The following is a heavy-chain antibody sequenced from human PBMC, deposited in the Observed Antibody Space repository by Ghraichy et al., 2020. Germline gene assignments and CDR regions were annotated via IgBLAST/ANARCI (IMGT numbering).Heavy chain of an antibody. J-gene: IGHJ3*02. CDR3: ARGKGGWYGAFDI. V-gene: IGHV3-48*02. D-gene: IGHD6-19*01. Sequence: GESLNISCAASGFTFSSYSMNWVRQAPGKGLEWVSYISSSSSTIYYADSVKGRFTISRDNAKNSLYLQMNSLRDEDTAVYYCARGKGGWYGAFDIWGQGTMVTVSS. CDR1: GFTFSSYS. CDR2: ISSSSSTI.